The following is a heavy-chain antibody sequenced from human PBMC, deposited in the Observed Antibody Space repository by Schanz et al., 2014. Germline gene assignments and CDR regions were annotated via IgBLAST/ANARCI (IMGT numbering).Heavy chain of an antibody. CDR3: AGAVATIRADSFDI. J-gene: IGHJ3*02. V-gene: IGHV3-21*01. Sequence: EVQLVESGGGLVKPGGSLRLSCTAYRIIFGTYSMNWIRQTPKGLEWVSSIISRSNFIYYADSVKGRFTISRDNAKNSLYLQMNSRRAEDTAVYYCAGAVATIRADSFDIWGQGTMVAVSS. D-gene: IGHD5-12*01. CDR2: IISRSNFI. CDR1: RIIFGTYS.